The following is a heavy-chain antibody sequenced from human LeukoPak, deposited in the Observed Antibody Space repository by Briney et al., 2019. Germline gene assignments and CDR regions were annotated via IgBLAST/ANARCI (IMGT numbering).Heavy chain of an antibody. V-gene: IGHV3-21*03. Sequence: GGSLRLSCAACGFTFSSYSMNWVRQAPGKGLEWVSSISSSSSYIYYADSVKGRFTISRDNAKNSLYLQMNRLRAEDTAVYFCARDLVLATGDIAAAGKARGYFDYWGQGTLVTVSS. CDR2: ISSSSSYI. J-gene: IGHJ4*02. CDR3: ARDLVLATGDIAAAGKARGYFDY. D-gene: IGHD6-13*01. CDR1: GFTFSSYS.